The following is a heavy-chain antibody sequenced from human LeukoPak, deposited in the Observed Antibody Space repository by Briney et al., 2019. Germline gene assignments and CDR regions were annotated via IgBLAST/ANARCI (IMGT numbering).Heavy chain of an antibody. V-gene: IGHV3-7*04. D-gene: IGHD3-9*01. CDR1: GFTFSSYW. Sequence: PGGSLRLSCAASGFTFSSYWMSWVRQAPGKGLEWVANIKQDGSEKYYVDSVKGRFTISRDNAKNSLYLQMNSLRAEDTAVYYCARDGFNYDNSGPYYGMDVWGQGTTVTVSS. J-gene: IGHJ6*02. CDR2: IKQDGSEK. CDR3: ARDGFNYDNSGPYYGMDV.